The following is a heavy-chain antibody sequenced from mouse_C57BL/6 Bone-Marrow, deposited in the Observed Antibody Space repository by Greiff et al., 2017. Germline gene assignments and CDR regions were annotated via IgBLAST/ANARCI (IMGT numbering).Heavy chain of an antibody. Sequence: EVQLQQSGAELVKPGASVKLSCTASGFNIKDYYMHWVKQRTEQGLEWIGRIDPEDGETKYAPKFQGKATITADTSSNTAYLQLSILTSEDTAVYFGASVYYDYLYYYAMDYWGQGTSVTVSS. CDR2: IDPEDGET. V-gene: IGHV14-2*01. CDR3: ASVYYDYLYYYAMDY. D-gene: IGHD2-4*01. CDR1: GFNIKDYY. J-gene: IGHJ4*01.